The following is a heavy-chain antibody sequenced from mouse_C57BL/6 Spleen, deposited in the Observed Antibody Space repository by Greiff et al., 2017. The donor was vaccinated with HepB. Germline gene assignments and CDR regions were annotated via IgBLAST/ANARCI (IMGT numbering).Heavy chain of an antibody. Sequence: VKLMESGAELVKPGASVKLSCKASGYTFTEYTIHWVKQRSGQGLEWIGWFYPGSGSIKYSEKFKDKATLTADKSSSTVYMELSRLTSEDSAVYFCARHERTLYYFDYWGQGTTLTVSS. J-gene: IGHJ2*01. V-gene: IGHV1-62-2*01. CDR1: GYTFTEYT. CDR3: ARHERTLYYFDY. CDR2: FYPGSGSI.